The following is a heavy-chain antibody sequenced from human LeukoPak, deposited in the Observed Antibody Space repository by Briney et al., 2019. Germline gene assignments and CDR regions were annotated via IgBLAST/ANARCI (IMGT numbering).Heavy chain of an antibody. CDR1: GYTSTGYY. D-gene: IGHD2-2*01. Sequence: ASVKVSCKASGYTSTGYYMHWVRQAPGQGLEWMGRINPNSGGTNYAQKFQGRVTMTRDTSISTAYMELSRLRSDDTAVYYCASMDCSSTSCYFGSSIEFDYWGQGTLVTVSS. J-gene: IGHJ4*02. V-gene: IGHV1-2*06. CDR3: ASMDCSSTSCYFGSSIEFDY. CDR2: INPNSGGT.